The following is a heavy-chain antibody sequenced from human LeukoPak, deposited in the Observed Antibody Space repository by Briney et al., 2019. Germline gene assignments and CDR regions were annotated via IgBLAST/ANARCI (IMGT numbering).Heavy chain of an antibody. Sequence: ASVKASCKASGGTFSSYAITWVRQAPGQGLEWMGRIIPIIGRANYAQKFQGRVTITADKSTSTAYMELSSLRSEDTAVYYCARATFSNDYGDYFFDYWGQGTLVTVSS. J-gene: IGHJ4*02. CDR2: IIPIIGRA. D-gene: IGHD4-17*01. CDR3: ARATFSNDYGDYFFDY. V-gene: IGHV1-69*04. CDR1: GGTFSSYA.